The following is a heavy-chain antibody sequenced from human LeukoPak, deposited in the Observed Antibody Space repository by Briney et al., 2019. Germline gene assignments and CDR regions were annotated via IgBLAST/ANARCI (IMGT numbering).Heavy chain of an antibody. J-gene: IGHJ4*02. CDR2: ISSSSSYI. D-gene: IGHD2-8*01. CDR1: GFTFSSYS. Sequence: GGSLRLSCAASGFTFSSYSMNWVRQAPGKGLEWVSSISSSSSYIYYADSVKGRFTVSRDNAKNTVYLQMNSLRVEDTAVYYCTSVTQDVWEVSAHWGQGTLVTVSS. V-gene: IGHV3-21*06. CDR3: TSVTQDVWEVSAH.